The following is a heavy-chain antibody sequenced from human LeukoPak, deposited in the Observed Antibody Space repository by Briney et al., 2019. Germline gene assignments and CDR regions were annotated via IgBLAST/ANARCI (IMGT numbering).Heavy chain of an antibody. Sequence: ASVKVSCKASGYTFTSYYMHWVRQAPGQGLEWMGMINPSGGSTSYAQKFQGRVTMARDTSTSTVYMELSSLRSEDTAVYYCAREYEPLFDYWGQGTLVTVSS. J-gene: IGHJ4*02. D-gene: IGHD3-16*01. CDR2: INPSGGST. V-gene: IGHV1-46*01. CDR1: GYTFTSYY. CDR3: AREYEPLFDY.